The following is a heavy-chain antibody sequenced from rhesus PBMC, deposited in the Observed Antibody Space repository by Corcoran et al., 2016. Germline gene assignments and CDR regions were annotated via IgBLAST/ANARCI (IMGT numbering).Heavy chain of an antibody. V-gene: IGHV4-122*02. CDR3: SREGSGWYVTFDY. CDR2: ISYRGST. Sequence: QVQLQESGPGLVKPSETLSLTCAVSGGSISSSYYYWSWLRQAQGKGLEWMGYISYRGSTSYNPSPKRRITLSRDTSKNQFSLKLSSGTAADPAVDYCSREGSGWYVTFDYWGQGVLVTVSS. CDR1: GGSISSSYYY. J-gene: IGHJ4*01. D-gene: IGHD6-31*01.